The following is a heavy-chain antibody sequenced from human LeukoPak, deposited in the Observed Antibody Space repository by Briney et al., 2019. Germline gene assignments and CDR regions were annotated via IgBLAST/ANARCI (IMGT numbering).Heavy chain of an antibody. V-gene: IGHV3-23*01. J-gene: IGHJ4*02. CDR3: ANEIRPNDY. Sequence: GGSLRLSCAASGFTFNNYGMGWVRQTPGKGLEWVATIGTSGANTYHADSVKGRFIISRDNSKNTLYLQMNSLRVEDTAIYYCANEIRPNDYWGRGTLVTVAS. D-gene: IGHD4-17*01. CDR1: GFTFNNYG. CDR2: IGTSGANT.